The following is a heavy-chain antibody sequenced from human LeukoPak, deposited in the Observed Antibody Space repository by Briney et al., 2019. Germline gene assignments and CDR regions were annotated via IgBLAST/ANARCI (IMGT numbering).Heavy chain of an antibody. CDR2: IYYSGST. J-gene: IGHJ4*02. D-gene: IGHD2-21*02. CDR3: ARESVGGDGGFDY. Sequence: SEALSLTCTVSGGSISSYYWSWIRQPPGKGLEWIGYIYYSGSTNYNPSLKSRVTISVDTSKNQFSLKLSSVTTADTAVYYCARESVGGDGGFDYWGQGTLVTVSS. CDR1: GGSISSYY. V-gene: IGHV4-59*01.